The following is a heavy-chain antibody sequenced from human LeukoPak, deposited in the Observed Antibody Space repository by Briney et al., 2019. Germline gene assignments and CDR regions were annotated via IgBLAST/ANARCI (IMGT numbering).Heavy chain of an antibody. D-gene: IGHD1-1*01. J-gene: IGHJ4*02. CDR2: MHYSGDT. CDR1: GGSISSFF. Sequence: SETLSLTCTVSGGSISSFFWSWIRQPPGKGLDWIGSMHYSGDTKYNPSLKSRVSLSIDTSTQQFSLRLSSVTAADTAVYYCARDLELERNRWNYFESWGQGTLVTVSS. V-gene: IGHV4-59*01. CDR3: ARDLELERNRWNYFES.